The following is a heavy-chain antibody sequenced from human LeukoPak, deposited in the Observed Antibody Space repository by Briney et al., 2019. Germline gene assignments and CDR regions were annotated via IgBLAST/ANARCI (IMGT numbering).Heavy chain of an antibody. CDR2: IKEDESEK. D-gene: IGHD1-26*01. Sequence: PGGSLRLSCAASGFTFSDYWMNWVRQAPGKGLEWVANIKEDESEKYYVDSVKGRFTISRDNARNTLYLQMNSLRAEDTAVYYCATGGNYYNDYWGQGTLVTVSS. CDR3: ATGGNYYNDY. J-gene: IGHJ4*02. CDR1: GFTFSDYW. V-gene: IGHV3-7*01.